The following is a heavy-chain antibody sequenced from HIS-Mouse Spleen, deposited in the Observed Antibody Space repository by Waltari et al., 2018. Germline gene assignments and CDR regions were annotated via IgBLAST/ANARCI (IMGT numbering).Heavy chain of an antibody. CDR1: VGPISSSSYY. V-gene: IGHV4-39*07. D-gene: IGHD6-13*01. Sequence: QLQLQESGPGLGKPSETLSLTCTVPVGPISSSSYYWAWIRQPPGKGVGWMGRIYYSGRTHYSPSHKGRVTISVDTSKNQFSLKLSSVTAADTAVYYCAREIPYSSSWYDWYFDLWGRGTLVTVSS. CDR3: AREIPYSSSWYDWYFDL. CDR2: IYYSGRT. J-gene: IGHJ2*01.